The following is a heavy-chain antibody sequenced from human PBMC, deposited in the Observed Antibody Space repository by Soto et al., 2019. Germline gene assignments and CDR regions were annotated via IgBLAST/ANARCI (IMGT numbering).Heavy chain of an antibody. J-gene: IGHJ4*02. CDR2: ISGSGGNT. Sequence: GGSLILSCGASGFTFRSYAMSWVRQAPGEGLEWVSTISGSGGNTHYADSVKGRFSISRDNSKNTLYIQMNSLRAEDTAVYYCAKDYGSSRYFFDYWGQGALVTVSS. D-gene: IGHD6-19*01. V-gene: IGHV3-23*01. CDR3: AKDYGSSRYFFDY. CDR1: GFTFRSYA.